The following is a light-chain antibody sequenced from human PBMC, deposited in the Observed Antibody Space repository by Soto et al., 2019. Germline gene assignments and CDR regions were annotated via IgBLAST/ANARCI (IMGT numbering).Light chain of an antibody. Sequence: IQMTQSPSSLSASVGDRVTITCRASQDIGNDLGWYQQKPGKAPKSLIYAAFSLQSGVPSRFSGSGSGTEFTLTINSLQPEDFATYYCLQDYNYPRTFGQGTKVDIK. V-gene: IGKV1-6*01. CDR2: AAF. CDR3: LQDYNYPRT. J-gene: IGKJ1*01. CDR1: QDIGND.